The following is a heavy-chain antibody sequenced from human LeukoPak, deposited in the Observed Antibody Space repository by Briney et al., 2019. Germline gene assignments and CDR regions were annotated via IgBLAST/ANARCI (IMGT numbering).Heavy chain of an antibody. CDR1: GYTFTSYG. J-gene: IGHJ6*03. CDR3: ARGITMVRGVPYYYYYMDV. V-gene: IGHV1-18*01. CDR2: ISAYNGNT. Sequence: ASVKVSCKASGYTFTSYGISWVRQAPGQGLEWMGWISAYNGNTNYAQKLQGRVTMTTDTSTNTAYMELRSLRSDDTAVYYCARGITMVRGVPYYYYYMDVWGKGTTVTISS. D-gene: IGHD3-10*01.